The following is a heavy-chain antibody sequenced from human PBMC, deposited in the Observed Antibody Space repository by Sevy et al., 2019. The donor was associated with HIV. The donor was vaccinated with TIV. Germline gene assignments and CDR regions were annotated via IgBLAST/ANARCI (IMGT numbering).Heavy chain of an antibody. D-gene: IGHD1-26*01. CDR2: IGTAGDT. CDR3: ASGTRYSGSYYLGDDAFDI. CDR1: GFTFSRYD. V-gene: IGHV3-13*01. J-gene: IGHJ3*02. Sequence: GGSLRLSCAASGFTFSRYDMHWVRQATGKGLEWVSSIGTAGDTYYPGSVKGRFTISRENAEKSLYLQMNSLRAGDTAVYYGASGTRYSGSYYLGDDAFDIWGQGTMVTVSS.